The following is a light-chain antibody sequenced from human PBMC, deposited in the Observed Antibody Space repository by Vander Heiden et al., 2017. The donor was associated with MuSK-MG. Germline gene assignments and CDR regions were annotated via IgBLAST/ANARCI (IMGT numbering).Light chain of an antibody. CDR2: QDS. J-gene: IGLJ2*01. V-gene: IGLV3-1*01. Sequence: SYELTQLPPVSASPAQTASITCSGDKLGDKYACWYQQKPGQSPGRVIYQDSKRPSGIPERFSGANSGNNANLNSGGTQARDGSYEYCRAWDSRTWVFGGGTKLTVL. CDR1: KLGDKY. CDR3: RAWDSRTWV.